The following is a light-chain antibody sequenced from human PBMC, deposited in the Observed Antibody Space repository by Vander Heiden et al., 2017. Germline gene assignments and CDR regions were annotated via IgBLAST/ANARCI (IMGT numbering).Light chain of an antibody. CDR3: SSFTSSTTPV. V-gene: IGLV2-14*01. J-gene: IGLJ2*01. CDR2: DVT. Sequence: QSALTPPASVSGSPGQSITISCTGTSSDVGGYNYVSWYQQHPGKAPKLMIYDVTNRPSGVSNRFSGSKSGNTAFLTISGLQAEDEADYYCSSFTSSTTPVFGGGTKLTVV. CDR1: SSDVGGYNY.